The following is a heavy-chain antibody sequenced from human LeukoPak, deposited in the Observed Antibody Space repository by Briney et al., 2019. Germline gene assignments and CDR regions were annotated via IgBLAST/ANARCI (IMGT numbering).Heavy chain of an antibody. V-gene: IGHV3-23*01. Sequence: GGSLRLSCAASGLTVSSNCMSWVRQAPGKGLEWVSGISASGGSTYYADSMKGRFTISRDNSKNTLYLQMNSLRAEDTAVYYCAKGSVGFGELFDYWGQGTLVTVSS. D-gene: IGHD3-10*01. CDR1: GLTVSSNC. CDR2: ISASGGST. CDR3: AKGSVGFGELFDY. J-gene: IGHJ4*02.